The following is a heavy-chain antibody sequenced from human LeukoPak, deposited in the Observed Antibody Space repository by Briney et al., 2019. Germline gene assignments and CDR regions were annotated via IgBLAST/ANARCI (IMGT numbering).Heavy chain of an antibody. CDR2: ISGSGGGT. V-gene: IGHV3-23*01. J-gene: IGHJ4*02. Sequence: GGSLRPSCAASGFIFSTYAMSWVRQAPGKGLEWVSAISGSGGGTYYADSVKGRITISRDNSKNTLFLQINSLRVEDTAVYYCARGRFTLDYWGQGTLVTVSS. CDR1: GFIFSTYA. CDR3: ARGRFTLDY.